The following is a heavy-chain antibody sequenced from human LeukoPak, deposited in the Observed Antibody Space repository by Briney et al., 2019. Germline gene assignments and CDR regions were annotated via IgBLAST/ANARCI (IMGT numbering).Heavy chain of an antibody. CDR3: ARLSVDMNTLDWYFDL. V-gene: IGHV4-4*08. CDR2: IYSTGIT. D-gene: IGHD5-24*01. CDR1: GGSLKDYY. J-gene: IGHJ2*01. Sequence: SETLSLTCSVSGGSLKDYYWSWIRQPPGKGLEWFGHIYSTGITNYNPSLRSRLAISVDTSKNQFSLKLSSVTAADTALYFCARLSVDMNTLDWYFDLWGRGTLVTVSS.